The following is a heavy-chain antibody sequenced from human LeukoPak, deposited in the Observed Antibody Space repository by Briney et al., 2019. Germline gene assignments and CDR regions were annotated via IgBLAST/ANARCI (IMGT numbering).Heavy chain of an antibody. Sequence: SVKVSCKASGGTFSSYAISWVRQAHGQGLEWMGGIIPIFGTANYAQKFQGRVTITADESTSTAYMELSSLRSEDTAVYYCASHYDSSGLTRYYYGMDVWGQGTTVTVSS. CDR1: GGTFSSYA. J-gene: IGHJ6*02. V-gene: IGHV1-69*13. D-gene: IGHD3-22*01. CDR3: ASHYDSSGLTRYYYGMDV. CDR2: IIPIFGTA.